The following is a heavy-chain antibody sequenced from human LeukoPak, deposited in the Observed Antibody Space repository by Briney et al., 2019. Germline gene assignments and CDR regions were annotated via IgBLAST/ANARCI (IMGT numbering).Heavy chain of an antibody. CDR3: ARETPDSSGWD. D-gene: IGHD6-19*01. CDR1: GFTFSSYE. V-gene: IGHV3-48*03. J-gene: IGHJ4*02. Sequence: PGGSLRLSCAASGFTFSSYEMNWVRQAPGKGLEWVSYISSSGSTIYYADSVKGRFTISRDNAKNSLYLQMNSLRVEDTAIYYCARETPDSSGWDWSQGTLVTVSS. CDR2: ISSSGSTI.